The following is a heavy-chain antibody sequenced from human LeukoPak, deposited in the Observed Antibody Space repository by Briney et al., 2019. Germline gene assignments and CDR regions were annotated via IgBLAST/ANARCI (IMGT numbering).Heavy chain of an antibody. Sequence: PGESLRISCKGSGYSFSYYWIGWVRQMPGKGLEWMGIISPGDSDTRYSPSFQGQVTISADKSISTAYLQWSSLKASDTAMYYCARLVRLNQHRLDYWGQGTLVTVSS. J-gene: IGHJ4*02. CDR1: GYSFSYYW. CDR3: ARLVRLNQHRLDY. D-gene: IGHD2-21*01. V-gene: IGHV5-51*01. CDR2: ISPGDSDT.